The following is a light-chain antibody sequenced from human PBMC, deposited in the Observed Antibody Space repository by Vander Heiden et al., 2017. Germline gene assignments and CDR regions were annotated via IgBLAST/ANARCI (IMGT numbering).Light chain of an antibody. J-gene: IGLJ3*02. V-gene: IGLV1-44*01. CDR1: SSNIGSEA. CDR3: AAWDDSLNGPV. CDR2: TNT. Sequence: QSVLTQPPSASGTPGQRVTISCSGSSSNIGSEAVNWYQQLPGTAPKLLIYTNTRRPSGVPDRFSGSRSGTSASLAISGLQSEDEADYYCAAWDDSLNGPVFGGGTNLTVL.